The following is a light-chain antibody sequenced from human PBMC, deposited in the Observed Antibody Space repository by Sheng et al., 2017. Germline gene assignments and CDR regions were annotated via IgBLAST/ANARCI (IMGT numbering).Light chain of an antibody. CDR2: GVN. V-gene: IGKV3-20*01. Sequence: EIVLTQSPGTLSLSPGERATLSCRASQSVSKRYLSWFQQKPGQAPRLLIYGVNTRATGIPDRFSGSGSETDFTLTISRLEAEDFAVYYCHQYVSSPKTFGQGTKVEIK. CDR3: HQYVSSPKT. CDR1: QSVSKRY. J-gene: IGKJ1*01.